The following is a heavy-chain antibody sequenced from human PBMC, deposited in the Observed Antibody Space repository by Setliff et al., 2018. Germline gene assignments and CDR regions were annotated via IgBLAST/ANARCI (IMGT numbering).Heavy chain of an antibody. CDR1: GGSFDTYY. Sequence: SETLSLTCNVYGGSFDTYYWSWIRQPPGKGLEWFGEINQSGSGDYNPSFKGRVTISIDASENQFSLKLSSVTAADTAVYYCASGQGSGWHYFDSWGQGTLVTVSS. V-gene: IGHV4-34*01. D-gene: IGHD6-19*01. J-gene: IGHJ4*02. CDR3: ASGQGSGWHYFDS. CDR2: INQSGSG.